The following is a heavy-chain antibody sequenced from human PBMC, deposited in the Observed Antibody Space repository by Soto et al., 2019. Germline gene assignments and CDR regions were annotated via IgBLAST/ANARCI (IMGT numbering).Heavy chain of an antibody. J-gene: IGHJ5*02. D-gene: IGHD2-15*01. CDR2: INHSGST. CDR3: ARGSGIHWYCSGGSCLSWFDP. V-gene: IGHV4-34*01. CDR1: GGSFSGYY. Sequence: TSETLSLTCAVYGGSFSGYYWSWIRQPPGKGLEWIGEINHSGSTNYNPSLKSRVTISVDTSKNQFSLKLSSVTAADTAVYYCARGSGIHWYCSGGSCLSWFDPWGQGTLVTVSS.